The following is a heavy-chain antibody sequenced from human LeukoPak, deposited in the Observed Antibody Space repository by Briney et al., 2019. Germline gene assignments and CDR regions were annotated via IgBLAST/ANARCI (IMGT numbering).Heavy chain of an antibody. V-gene: IGHV3-23*01. CDR1: GLTFSSYA. CDR2: ISGSGGST. J-gene: IGHJ5*02. Sequence: GGSLRLSCAASGLTFSSYAMSWVHQAPGKGLEWVSAISGSGGSTYYADSVKGRFTISRDNSKNTLYLQMNSLRAEDTAVYYCAKDLPPDYYDSSGYRNLDPWGQGTLVTVSS. D-gene: IGHD3-22*01. CDR3: AKDLPPDYYDSSGYRNLDP.